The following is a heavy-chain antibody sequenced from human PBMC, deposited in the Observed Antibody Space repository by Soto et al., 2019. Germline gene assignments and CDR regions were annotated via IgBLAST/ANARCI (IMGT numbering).Heavy chain of an antibody. Sequence: PSETLSLTSTVSVGSMNSHDYYWSWIRQPPGKGLEWIGYIHNSGCTSYNPSLKSRLTISSDTSKNKFSRRLNSVTAADTALYYCARGEVRGSFDIWGQGTMVTVSS. CDR2: IHNSGCT. D-gene: IGHD3-10*01. CDR1: VGSMNSHDYY. V-gene: IGHV4-30-4*01. J-gene: IGHJ3*02. CDR3: ARGEVRGSFDI.